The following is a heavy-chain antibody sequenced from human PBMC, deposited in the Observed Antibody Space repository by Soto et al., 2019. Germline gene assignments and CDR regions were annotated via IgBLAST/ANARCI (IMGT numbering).Heavy chain of an antibody. V-gene: IGHV3-74*01. J-gene: IGHJ4*02. CDR3: AKRSSSSTFDY. D-gene: IGHD6-6*01. CDR1: GFTFSSYW. CDR2: INSDGSTT. Sequence: GGSLRLSCAASGFTFSSYWMHWVRQAPGKGLVWVSRINSDGSTTNYADSVKGRFTISRDNAKNTLYLQMNSLRAEDTAVYYCAKRSSSSTFDYWGQGTLVTVSS.